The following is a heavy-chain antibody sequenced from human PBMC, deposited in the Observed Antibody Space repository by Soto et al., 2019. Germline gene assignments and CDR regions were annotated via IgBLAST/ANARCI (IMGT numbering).Heavy chain of an antibody. D-gene: IGHD4-17*01. J-gene: IGHJ5*01. Sequence: GESLKIACKVSGYSATNYWIAWGRQMPGKGLEYMRIIYPSDSDTRYSPSFQGQVTISADKSISTAYRQWSSLKASDTAIYYCARHGFYGGCSSNYFDPWGQGTLVTVSS. V-gene: IGHV5-51*01. CDR2: IYPSDSDT. CDR1: GYSATNYW. CDR3: ARHGFYGGCSSNYFDP.